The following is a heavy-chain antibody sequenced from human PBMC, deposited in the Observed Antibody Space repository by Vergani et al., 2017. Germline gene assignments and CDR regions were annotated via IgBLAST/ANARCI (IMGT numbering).Heavy chain of an antibody. Sequence: QLQLQESGPGLVKPSETLSLTCTVSVGSISSSSYYWGWIRQPPGKGLEWIGSIYYSGSTYYNPSLKSRVTISVDTSKNQFSLKLSSVTAADTAVYYCARRTTMVRGVLESARYYFDYWGQGTLVTVSS. V-gene: IGHV4-39*01. CDR1: VGSISSSSYY. D-gene: IGHD3-10*01. CDR2: IYYSGST. J-gene: IGHJ4*02. CDR3: ARRTTMVRGVLESARYYFDY.